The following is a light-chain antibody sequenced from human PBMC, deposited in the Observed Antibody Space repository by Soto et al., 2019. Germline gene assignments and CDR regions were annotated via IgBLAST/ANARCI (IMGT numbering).Light chain of an antibody. V-gene: IGKV1-5*01. J-gene: IGKJ1*01. CDR2: DAS. CDR1: QSISTW. CDR3: QQYNSYSRM. Sequence: DIQMTQSPSTLSASVGARVTITCRASQSISTWLDWYQQKPGKAPKLLIYDASSLESGVSSRFSGSGSGTEFDLTSSSLQSDDFATYYCQQYNSYSRMVGEGTKVEIK.